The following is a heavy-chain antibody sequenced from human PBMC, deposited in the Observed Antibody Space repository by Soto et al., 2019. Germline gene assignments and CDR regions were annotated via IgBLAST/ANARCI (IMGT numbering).Heavy chain of an antibody. CDR2: ISAYNGNT. D-gene: IGHD3-10*01. Sequence: GASVKVSCKASGYTFTSYGISWVRQAPGQGLEWIGWISAYNGNTNYAQKLQGRVTMTTDTSTSTAYMELRSLRSDDTAVYYCARDFPSVIVVRGVTMYYYYYGMDVWGQGTTVTVSS. CDR3: ARDFPSVIVVRGVTMYYYYYGMDV. J-gene: IGHJ6*02. V-gene: IGHV1-18*01. CDR1: GYTFTSYG.